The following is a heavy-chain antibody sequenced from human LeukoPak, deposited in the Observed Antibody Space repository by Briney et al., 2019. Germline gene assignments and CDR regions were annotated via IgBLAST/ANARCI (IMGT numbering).Heavy chain of an antibody. CDR3: ARGPGIAVAGRARSYGMDV. CDR1: GGSISSGGYY. CDR2: IYYSGST. Sequence: TSETLSLTCTVSGGSISSGGYYWSWIRQHPGKGLEWIGYIYYSGSTYYNPSLKSRVTISVDTSKNQFSLKLSSVTAADTAVYYCARGPGIAVAGRARSYGMDVWGQGTTVTVSS. V-gene: IGHV4-31*03. D-gene: IGHD6-19*01. J-gene: IGHJ6*02.